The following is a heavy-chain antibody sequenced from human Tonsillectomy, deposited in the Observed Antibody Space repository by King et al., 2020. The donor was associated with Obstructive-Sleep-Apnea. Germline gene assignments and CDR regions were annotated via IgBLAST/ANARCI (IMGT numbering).Heavy chain of an antibody. CDR2: IYHSGST. CDR1: GGSISSSSYY. CDR3: ARDEQLIPYWYFDL. V-gene: IGHV4-39*07. D-gene: IGHD6-13*01. Sequence: QLQESGPGLVKPSETLSLTCTVSGGSISSSSYYWGWIRQPPGKGLEWIGSIYHSGSTYYNPSLRSRFTISVDTSKNQFSLKLNSVTAADTAVYYCARDEQLIPYWYFDLWGRGTLVTVSS. J-gene: IGHJ2*01.